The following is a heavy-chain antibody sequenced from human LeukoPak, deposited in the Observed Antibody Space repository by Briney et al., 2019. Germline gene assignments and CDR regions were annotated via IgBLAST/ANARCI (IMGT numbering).Heavy chain of an antibody. V-gene: IGHV4-59*01. Sequence: SETLSLTCTVSGGSISSYYWSWIRQPPGKGLEWIGYIYYSGSTNYNPSLKSRVTISVDTSKNQFSLKLSSVTAADPAVYYCASVTRSYSGSYPYYYYYMDVWGKGTTVTVSS. CDR1: GGSISSYY. CDR2: IYYSGST. J-gene: IGHJ6*03. D-gene: IGHD1-26*01. CDR3: ASVTRSYSGSYPYYYYYMDV.